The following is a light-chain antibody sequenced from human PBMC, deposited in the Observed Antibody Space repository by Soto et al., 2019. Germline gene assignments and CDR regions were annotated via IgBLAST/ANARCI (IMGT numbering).Light chain of an antibody. V-gene: IGKV1-39*01. Sequence: DIQMTQSPSPLSASVGDRVTITCRASQSLSTYLTWYQQKPGKAPKLLIYAASSLQSGVPSRFSGSGSGTDFTLTISSLQPEDAANYYYQQSYRTRTFGPGTKVDIK. CDR1: QSLSTY. CDR2: AAS. J-gene: IGKJ3*01. CDR3: QQSYRTRT.